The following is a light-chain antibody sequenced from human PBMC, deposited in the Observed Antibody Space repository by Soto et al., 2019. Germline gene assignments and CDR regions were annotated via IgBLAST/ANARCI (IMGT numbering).Light chain of an antibody. Sequence: DIQMTQSPSSLSASVGDRVTITCRVSQNISIYLNWYQQNPGKAPKLLIHAASSLQSGVPSRFSGSGSETDFTLTISSLQPEDIASYYCQQSYSTPYTFGQGTKLEIK. CDR3: QQSYSTPYT. J-gene: IGKJ2*01. V-gene: IGKV1-39*01. CDR2: AAS. CDR1: QNISIY.